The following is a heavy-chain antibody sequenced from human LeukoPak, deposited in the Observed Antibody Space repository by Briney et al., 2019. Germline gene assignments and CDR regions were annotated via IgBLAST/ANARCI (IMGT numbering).Heavy chain of an antibody. CDR2: IYSGGST. CDR3: ARDSEYSCSL. J-gene: IGHJ4*02. D-gene: IGHD6-6*01. CDR1: GXTFSTYG. Sequence: GGSLRLSCAASGXTFSTYGINWVRQAPGKGQEWVSVIYSGGSTYYADSVKGRFTISRDNSKNTLYLQMNSLRAEDTAVYYCARDSEYSCSLWGQGTLVTVSS. V-gene: IGHV3-66*01.